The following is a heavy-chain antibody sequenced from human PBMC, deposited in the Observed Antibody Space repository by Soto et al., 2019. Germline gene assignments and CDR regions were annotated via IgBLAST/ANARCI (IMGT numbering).Heavy chain of an antibody. V-gene: IGHV4-59*01. CDR3: ARSASYGRGSDY. CDR1: GGSISSYY. CDR2: IYYSGST. D-gene: IGHD3-16*01. J-gene: IGHJ4*02. Sequence: SETLSLTCTVSGGSISSYYWSWIRQPPGKGLEWIGYIYYSGSTNYNPSLKSRVTISVDTSKNQFSLKLSSVTAADTAVYYCARSASYGRGSDYWGQGTLVTVSS.